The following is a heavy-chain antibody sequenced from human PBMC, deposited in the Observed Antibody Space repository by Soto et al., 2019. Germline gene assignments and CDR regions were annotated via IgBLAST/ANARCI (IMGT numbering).Heavy chain of an antibody. CDR2: ISYDGSNK. D-gene: IGHD2-8*01. J-gene: IGHJ4*02. CDR3: ANVLRLAY. CDR1: GFTFSPYT. V-gene: IGHV3-30*04. Sequence: QVHLVESGGGVVQPGRSLRLSCAASGFTFSPYTMHWVRQTPGKGLEWVAVISYDGSNKYYADSVKGRFTISRDNSKNTLYLQMNSLRAEDTAVYYCANVLRLAYWGQGTLFTVSS.